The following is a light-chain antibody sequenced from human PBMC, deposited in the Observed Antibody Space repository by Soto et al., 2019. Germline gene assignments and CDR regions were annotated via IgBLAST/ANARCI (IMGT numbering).Light chain of an antibody. Sequence: DIQMTQSPSTLSASVGDSVTITCRASQSVSSSLAWYQQKPGKGPKLLIYDASSLESGVPSRFSGGGSRTEFTLTISSLQPDDFATYYCQQYSSSSWSFGQGTKV. CDR3: QQYSSSSWS. CDR2: DAS. V-gene: IGKV1-5*01. J-gene: IGKJ1*01. CDR1: QSVSSS.